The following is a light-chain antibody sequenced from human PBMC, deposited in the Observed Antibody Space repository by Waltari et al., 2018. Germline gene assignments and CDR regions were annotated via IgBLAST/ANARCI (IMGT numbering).Light chain of an antibody. V-gene: IGKV3-15*01. J-gene: IGKJ4*01. CDR1: QSVGSS. CDR3: QHYNKLPLT. Sequence: EIVMTQSPAILSVSPGEGATRSCRARQSVGSSLAWYQQKPGQAPRLLIFGASTRATGIPARFSGSGSGTEFTLSITSLQSEDSALYFCQHYNKLPLTFGGGTKVEIK. CDR2: GAS.